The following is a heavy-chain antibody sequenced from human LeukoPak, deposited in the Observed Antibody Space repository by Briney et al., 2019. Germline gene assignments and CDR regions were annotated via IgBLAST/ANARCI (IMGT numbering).Heavy chain of an antibody. CDR3: ARGEGGYDYGNAFDI. CDR1: GGSISSGGYS. V-gene: IGHV4-30-2*01. J-gene: IGHJ3*02. Sequence: SQTLSLTCAVSGGSISSGGYSWSWIRQPPGKGLEWIGYIYHSGSTYYNPSLKSRVTISVDRSKNQFSLKLSSVTAADTAVYYSARGEGGYDYGNAFDIWGQGTMVTVSS. CDR2: IYHSGST. D-gene: IGHD5-12*01.